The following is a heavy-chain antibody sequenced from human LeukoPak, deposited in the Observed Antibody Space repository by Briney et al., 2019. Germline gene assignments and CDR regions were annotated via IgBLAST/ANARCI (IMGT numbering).Heavy chain of an antibody. Sequence: GESLKISCKGSGYRFTSYWIGWVRQMPGKGLEWMGIIYPGDSDTRYSPSFQGQVTISADKSISTAYLQWSSLKASDTAMYYCARLPGSSSSYYYYYYMDVWGKGTTVTVSS. CDR3: ARLPGSSSSYYYYYYMDV. D-gene: IGHD6-6*01. CDR1: GYRFTSYW. CDR2: IYPGDSDT. V-gene: IGHV5-51*01. J-gene: IGHJ6*03.